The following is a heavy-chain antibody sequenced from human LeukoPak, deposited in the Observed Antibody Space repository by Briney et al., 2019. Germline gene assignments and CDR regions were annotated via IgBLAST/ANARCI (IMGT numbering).Heavy chain of an antibody. V-gene: IGHV4-38-2*02. CDR3: ARGRRNPYNWFDP. Sequence: SETLSLTCTVSGYSISSGYYWGWIRQPPGKGLEWIGSIYHSGSTYYNPSLKSRVTISVDTSKNQFSLKLSSVTAADTAVYYCARGRRNPYNWFDPWGQGTLVTVSS. CDR1: GYSISSGYY. J-gene: IGHJ5*02. CDR2: IYHSGST.